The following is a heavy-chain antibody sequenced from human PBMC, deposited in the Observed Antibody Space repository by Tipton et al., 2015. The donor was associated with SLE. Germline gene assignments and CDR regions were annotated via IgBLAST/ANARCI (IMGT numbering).Heavy chain of an antibody. J-gene: IGHJ4*02. D-gene: IGHD1-26*01. V-gene: IGHV1-8*01. Sequence: QSGPEVKKPGASVKVSCKASGYTFTSYHITLVRQASGQGLEWMGWMNPNSGNTGYAQNFQDRLTMTRSTSMSTAYMELSSLRSEDAAVYYCARVELRSWAFDYWGQGTLVPVTS. CDR2: MNPNSGNT. CDR1: GYTFTSYH. CDR3: ARVELRSWAFDY.